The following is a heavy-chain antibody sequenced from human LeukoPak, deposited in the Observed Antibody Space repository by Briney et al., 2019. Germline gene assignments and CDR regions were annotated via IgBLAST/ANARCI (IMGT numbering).Heavy chain of an antibody. D-gene: IGHD6-19*01. V-gene: IGHV4-61*02. Sequence: PSETLSLTCTVSGGSISSGSYYWSWIRQPAGKGLEWIGRIYTSGSTNYNPSPKSRVTISVDTSKNQFSLKLSSVTAADTAVYYCARVFYSSFFDIWGQGTMVTVSS. CDR2: IYTSGST. CDR3: ARVFYSSFFDI. CDR1: GGSISSGSYY. J-gene: IGHJ3*02.